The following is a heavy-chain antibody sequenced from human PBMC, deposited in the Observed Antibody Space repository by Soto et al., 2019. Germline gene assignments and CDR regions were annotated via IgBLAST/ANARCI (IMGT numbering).Heavy chain of an antibody. CDR1: GGSFSGYY. V-gene: IGHV4-34*01. CDR2: INHSGST. CDR3: ARVGRDYYDSSGYYYSVLGY. J-gene: IGHJ4*02. Sequence: SETLSLTCAVYGGSFSGYYWSWIRRPPGKGLEWIGEINHSGSTNYNPSLKSRVTISVDTSKNQFSLKLSSVTAADTAVYYCARVGRDYYDSSGYYYSVLGYWGQGTLVTVS. D-gene: IGHD3-22*01.